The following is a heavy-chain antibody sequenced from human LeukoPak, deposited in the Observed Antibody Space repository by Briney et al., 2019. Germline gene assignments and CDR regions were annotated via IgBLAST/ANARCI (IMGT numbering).Heavy chain of an antibody. CDR1: GGSISDYF. CDR3: ARTSDPWYFDH. J-gene: IGHJ4*02. D-gene: IGHD2-21*02. V-gene: IGHV4-59*01. CDR2: IYSSGNT. Sequence: SETLSLTCTVSGGSISDYFWSWIRQPPGKGLEWIGYIYSSGNTNYNPSLKSRVTISVDTSKNQFSLKLTSVTAADTATYYCARTSDPWYFDHWGQGTLVTVSS.